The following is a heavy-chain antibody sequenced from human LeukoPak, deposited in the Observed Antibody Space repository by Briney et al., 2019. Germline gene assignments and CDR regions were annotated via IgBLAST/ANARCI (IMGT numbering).Heavy chain of an antibody. CDR3: AIEPSGWYPRPKLPDLDY. D-gene: IGHD6-19*01. CDR1: GFTFSNAW. J-gene: IGHJ4*02. CDR2: IKSKTDGGTT. V-gene: IGHV3-15*07. Sequence: GGSLRLSCAASGFTFSNAWMNWVRQAPGKGLEWVGRIKSKTDGGTTDYAAPVKGRFTISRDDSKNTLYLQMNSLRAEDTAVYYCAIEPSGWYPRPKLPDLDYWGQGTLVTVSS.